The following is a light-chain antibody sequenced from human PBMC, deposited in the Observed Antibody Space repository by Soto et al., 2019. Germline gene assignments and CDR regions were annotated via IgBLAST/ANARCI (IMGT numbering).Light chain of an antibody. CDR2: EVS. V-gene: IGLV2-14*01. CDR3: SSYTTSSTLLYV. Sequence: QSALTQPASVSGSPGQSITISCTGTSSDVGGYNSVSWYQQHPGKAPKLMIYEVSNRPSGVSNRFSGSKSGNTASLTISGXQXXDEAXYYCSSYTTSSTLLYVFGTGTKLTVL. J-gene: IGLJ1*01. CDR1: SSDVGGYNS.